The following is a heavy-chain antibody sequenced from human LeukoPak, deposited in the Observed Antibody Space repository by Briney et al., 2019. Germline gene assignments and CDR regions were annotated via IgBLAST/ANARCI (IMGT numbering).Heavy chain of an antibody. CDR1: GGSFSGYY. CDR3: ARETYYDFWSGYYTGREIDY. J-gene: IGHJ4*02. D-gene: IGHD3-3*01. CDR2: INHSGST. V-gene: IGHV4-34*01. Sequence: SETLSLTCAVYGGSFSGYYWSCIRQPPGKGLEWIGEINHSGSTNYNPSLKSRVTISVDTSKNQFSLKLSSVTAADTAVYYCARETYYDFWSGYYTGREIDYWGQGTLVTVSS.